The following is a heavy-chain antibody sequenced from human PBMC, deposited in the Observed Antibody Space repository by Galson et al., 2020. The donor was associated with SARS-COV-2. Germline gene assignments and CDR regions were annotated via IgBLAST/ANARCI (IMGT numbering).Heavy chain of an antibody. CDR3: AIGLTGNALDV. V-gene: IGHV4-30-4*01. D-gene: IGHD2-21*02. J-gene: IGHJ3*01. CDR2: IYYSGSS. Sequence: ASETLSLTCSVSGGSIRSGDYYWSWIRQAPGKGLEWIGYIYYSGSSYYSPSLKSRATISVDRSKSHISLTLNSVTATDTAVYFCAIGLTGNALDVWGQGTMVIVSS. CDR1: GGSIRSGDYY.